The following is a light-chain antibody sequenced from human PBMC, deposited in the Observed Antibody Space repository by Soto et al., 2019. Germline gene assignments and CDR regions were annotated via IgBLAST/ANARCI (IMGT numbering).Light chain of an antibody. CDR3: QQYNSYSPEYT. J-gene: IGKJ2*01. CDR2: DAT. Sequence: DIHMTQSPSTLSASVGDRVTITCRASQSISSWLAWYQQKPGKAPKLLIYDATSLESGVPSRFSGSGSGAEFTLTISNLQPDDFEPYYCQQYNSYSPEYTFGQGTKLEIK. V-gene: IGKV1-5*01. CDR1: QSISSW.